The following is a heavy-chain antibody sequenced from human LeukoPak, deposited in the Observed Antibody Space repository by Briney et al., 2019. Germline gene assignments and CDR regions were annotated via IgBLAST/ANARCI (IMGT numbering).Heavy chain of an antibody. V-gene: IGHV1-2*02. Sequence: ASVTVSFKASGYTFTGYYMHWVRQAPGQGLEWMGWINPNSGGTNYAQKFQGRVTMTRDTSISTAYMELSRLTSDDTAVYYCARAPNNWNDLIVAYWGQGTLVTVSS. CDR1: GYTFTGYY. D-gene: IGHD1-1*01. CDR2: INPNSGGT. CDR3: ARAPNNWNDLIVAY. J-gene: IGHJ4*02.